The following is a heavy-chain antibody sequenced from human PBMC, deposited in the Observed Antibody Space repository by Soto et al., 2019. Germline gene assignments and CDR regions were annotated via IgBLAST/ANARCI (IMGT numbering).Heavy chain of an antibody. J-gene: IGHJ4*02. CDR2: IYYSGST. CDR1: GGSVSSGSYY. Sequence: QVQLQESGPGLVKPSETLSLTCTVSGGSVSSGSYYWSWIRQPPGKGLEWIGYIYYSGSTNYYPALKSRVTISVDTSKNQFSLKLSSVTAADTAVYYCARDSDGDYDALDYWGQGTLVTVSS. D-gene: IGHD4-17*01. V-gene: IGHV4-61*01. CDR3: ARDSDGDYDALDY.